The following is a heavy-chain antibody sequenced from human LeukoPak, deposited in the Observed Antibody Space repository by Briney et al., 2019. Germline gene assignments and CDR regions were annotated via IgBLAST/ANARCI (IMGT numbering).Heavy chain of an antibody. CDR3: AREVTMVRRIGNWFDP. V-gene: IGHV4-59*01. CDR1: GGSISSYY. D-gene: IGHD3-10*01. Sequence: SETLSLTCTVSGGSISSYYWSWIRQPPGKGLEWIGYIYYSGSTNYNPSLKSRVTISVDTSKNQFSLKLSSVTAADTAVYYCAREVTMVRRIGNWFDPWGQGTLVTVSS. J-gene: IGHJ5*02. CDR2: IYYSGST.